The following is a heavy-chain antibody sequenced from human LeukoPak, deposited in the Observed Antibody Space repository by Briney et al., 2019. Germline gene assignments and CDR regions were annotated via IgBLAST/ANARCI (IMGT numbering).Heavy chain of an antibody. J-gene: IGHJ6*03. CDR3: ARGRRFGGFYYYYMDV. Sequence: ASVKVSCKASGYTLTSYYMHWVRQAPGQGLEWMGIINPSGGSTSYAQKFQGRVTMTRDTSTSTVYMELSSLRSEDTAVYYCARGRRFGGFYYYYMDVWGEGTTVTISS. CDR1: GYTLTSYY. D-gene: IGHD3-16*01. V-gene: IGHV1-46*01. CDR2: INPSGGST.